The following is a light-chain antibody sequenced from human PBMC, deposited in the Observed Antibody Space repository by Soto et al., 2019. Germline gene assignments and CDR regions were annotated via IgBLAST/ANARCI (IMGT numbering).Light chain of an antibody. CDR3: CLYIGATTYV. CDR2: EGH. Sequence: QSALAQPASVSGSPGQSITISCTGTSDCVGRFSLVSWYQQHPGKAPKVMISEGHRRPSRVPDRFSGSTSVNSASLTISGLQADDEADYYYCLYIGATTYVFGTGTKVTVL. CDR1: SDCVGRFSL. V-gene: IGLV2-23*01. J-gene: IGLJ1*01.